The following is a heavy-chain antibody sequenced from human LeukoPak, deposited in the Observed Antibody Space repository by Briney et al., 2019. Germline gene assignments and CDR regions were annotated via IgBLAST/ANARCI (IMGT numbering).Heavy chain of an antibody. CDR1: GYSFTTYW. J-gene: IGHJ6*02. V-gene: IGHV5-10-1*01. D-gene: IGHD6-25*01. CDR3: ARQAVDYYYGMDV. Sequence: GESLKISCKGSGYSFTTYWISWVRQMPGKGLEWMGRIDPTDSYTNYSPSFQSHVTMSADRSISTAYLQWSSLKASDTALYYCARQAVDYYYGMDVWGQGTTVTVSS. CDR2: IDPTDSYT.